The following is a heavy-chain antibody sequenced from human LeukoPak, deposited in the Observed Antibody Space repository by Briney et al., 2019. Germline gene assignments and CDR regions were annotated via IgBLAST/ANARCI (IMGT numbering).Heavy chain of an antibody. D-gene: IGHD4-17*01. V-gene: IGHV3-30*03. CDR2: ISYDGNYK. Sequence: GRSLRLSCAASGFTFSDHCMHWVRQAPGKGLEWVAVISYDGNYKDYTDSVKGRFTSSRDNSKSTLYLEMSSLRDEHTAVYYCTRGEATYDCRDYRNDYWGQGTLVTVSS. CDR3: TRGEATYDCRDYRNDY. CDR1: GFTFSDHC. J-gene: IGHJ4*02.